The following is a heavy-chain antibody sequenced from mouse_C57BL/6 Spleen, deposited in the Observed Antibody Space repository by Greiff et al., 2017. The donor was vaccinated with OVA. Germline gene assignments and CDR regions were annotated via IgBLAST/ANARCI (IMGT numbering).Heavy chain of an antibody. CDR3: ARRDSNYPFDY. V-gene: IGHV1-64*01. D-gene: IGHD2-5*01. Sequence: QVQLQQSGAELVKPGASVKLSCKASGYTFTSYWMHWVKQRPGQGLEWIGMIHPNSGSTNYNEKFKSKATLTVDKSSSTAYMQLSSLTSEDSAVYYCARRDSNYPFDYWGQGTTLTVSS. CDR2: IHPNSGST. J-gene: IGHJ2*01. CDR1: GYTFTSYW.